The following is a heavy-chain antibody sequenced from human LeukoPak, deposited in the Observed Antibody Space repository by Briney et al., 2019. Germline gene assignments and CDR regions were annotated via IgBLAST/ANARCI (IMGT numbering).Heavy chain of an antibody. V-gene: IGHV3-48*03. Sequence: TGGSLRLSCAASGFTFSSYEMNWVRQAPGKGLEWVSYISSTSNTIYYADSVKGRFTVSRDNAKNSLYLQMNSLRAEDTVVYHCARGGVRYFDYWGQGTLVTVSS. CDR2: ISSTSNTI. D-gene: IGHD3-16*01. CDR1: GFTFSSYE. J-gene: IGHJ4*02. CDR3: ARGGVRYFDY.